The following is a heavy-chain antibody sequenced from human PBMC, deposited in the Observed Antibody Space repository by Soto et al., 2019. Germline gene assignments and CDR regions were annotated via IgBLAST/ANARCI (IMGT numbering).Heavy chain of an antibody. J-gene: IGHJ4*02. D-gene: IGHD6-13*01. CDR2: IYYSGST. CDR1: GGSISSGGYY. V-gene: IGHV4-31*03. Sequence: PSETLSLTCTVSGGSISSGGYYWSWIRQHPGKGLEWIGYIYYSGSTYYNPSLNSRLTISVDTSKNQFSLNLSSVTAADTAVYYCASSPELDDAYYFDYWGQGTLVTVSS. CDR3: ASSPELDDAYYFDY.